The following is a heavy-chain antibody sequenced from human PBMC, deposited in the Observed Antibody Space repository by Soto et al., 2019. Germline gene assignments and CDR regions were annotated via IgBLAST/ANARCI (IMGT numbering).Heavy chain of an antibody. CDR1: EFTFSAYW. J-gene: IGHJ4*02. Sequence: EVQMVESGGGLVPPGVSLRLSCVVSEFTFSAYWMSWVLHAPGKGLEWVANIKQDGSENYYVDSVKGRFTISRDNAKNSLYLQMNSLRAEDTAVYYCERVKRLAAQEWGQGTLVNVS. CDR3: ERVKRLAAQE. D-gene: IGHD6-6*01. CDR2: IKQDGSEN. V-gene: IGHV3-7*05.